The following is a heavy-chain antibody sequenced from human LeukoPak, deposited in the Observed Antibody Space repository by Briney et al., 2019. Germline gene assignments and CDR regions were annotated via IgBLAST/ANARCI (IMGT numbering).Heavy chain of an antibody. D-gene: IGHD3-10*01. CDR3: ARDFPPLSYYPYYYYYYGMDV. V-gene: IGHV4-4*07. J-gene: IGHJ6*02. CDR2: IYTSGST. CDR1: GGSISSYY. Sequence: SETLSLTCTVSGGSISSYYWSWIRQPAGKGLEWIGRIYTSGSTNYNPSLKSRVTKSVDTSKNQFSLKLSSVTAADTAVYYCARDFPPLSYYPYYYYYYGMDVWGQGTTVTVSS.